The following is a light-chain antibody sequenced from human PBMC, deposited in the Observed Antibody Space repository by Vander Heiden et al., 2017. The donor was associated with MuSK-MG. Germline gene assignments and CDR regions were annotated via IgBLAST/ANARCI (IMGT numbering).Light chain of an antibody. Sequence: DIQLTNSPSFLPASLGARVPIPCRASQGISSYLAWYEQRPGKAPKLLIYEASVLQSGVPSRFSGSGSGTEFTLTISSLHPEDFTTYYCQQLNSYPWTFGPGTKVEIK. CDR1: QGISSY. CDR3: QQLNSYPWT. J-gene: IGKJ1*01. V-gene: IGKV1-9*01. CDR2: EAS.